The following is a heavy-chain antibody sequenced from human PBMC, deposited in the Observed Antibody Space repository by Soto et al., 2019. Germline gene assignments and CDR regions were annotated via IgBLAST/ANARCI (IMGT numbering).Heavy chain of an antibody. V-gene: IGHV4-4*07. D-gene: IGHD3-22*01. CDR2: IYTSGST. J-gene: IGHJ1*01. CDR1: GGSISSYY. CDR3: ARGYYDSSGYYREYVQQ. Sequence: KTSETLSLTCTVSGGSISSYYWSWIRQPAGKGLEWIGRIYTSGSTNYNPSLKSRVTMSVDTSKNQFSLKLSSVTAADTAVYYCARGYYDSSGYYREYVQQWGQGTLVTVYS.